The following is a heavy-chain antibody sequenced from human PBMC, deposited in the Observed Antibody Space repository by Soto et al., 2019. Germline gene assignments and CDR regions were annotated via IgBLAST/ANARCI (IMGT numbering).Heavy chain of an antibody. V-gene: IGHV3-33*01. CDR3: ATTGPY. CDR2: IWFDGSNK. CDR1: GFTFSSYG. J-gene: IGHJ4*02. Sequence: GGSLRLSCAASGFTFSSYGMHWVRQAPGKGLEWVAVIWFDGSNKFYADPVKGRFTISRDNSKNTVSLQMNSLRDEDSAAYYCATTGPYWGQGTLVTAPQ.